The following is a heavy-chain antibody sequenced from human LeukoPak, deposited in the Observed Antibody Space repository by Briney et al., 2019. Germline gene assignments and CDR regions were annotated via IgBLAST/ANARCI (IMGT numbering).Heavy chain of an antibody. V-gene: IGHV3-30*04. J-gene: IGHJ6*04. CDR2: ISYDGSNK. Sequence: PGGSLRLSCAASGFTFSSYAMHWVRQAPGKGLEWVAVISYDGSNKYYADSVKGRFTISRDNSKNTLYLQMNSLRAEDTAAYYCARDGRYCSSTSCLYYYYGMDVWGKGTTVTVSS. D-gene: IGHD2-2*01. CDR3: ARDGRYCSSTSCLYYYYGMDV. CDR1: GFTFSSYA.